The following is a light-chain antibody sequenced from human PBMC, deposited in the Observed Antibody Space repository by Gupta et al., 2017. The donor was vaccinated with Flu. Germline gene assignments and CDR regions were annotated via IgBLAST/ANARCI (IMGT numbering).Light chain of an antibody. Sequence: YQQKPAQPPRLLLSGASIRATGVPARFSGSGSGTDFTLTISNLQSEDGATYFCQQYQDWVTFGQGTRLEI. J-gene: IGKJ5*01. CDR3: QQYQDWVT. V-gene: IGKV3-15*01. CDR2: GAS.